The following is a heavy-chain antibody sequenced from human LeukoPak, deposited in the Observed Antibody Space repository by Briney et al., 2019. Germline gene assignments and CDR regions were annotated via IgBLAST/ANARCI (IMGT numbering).Heavy chain of an antibody. CDR2: INQGGGET. Sequence: PGGSLRLPCAASGFTFRTYWMSWVRQAQGKGLEWVASINQGGGETHYVESVKGRFSISRDNAINSFFLQMNSLRAEDTAVYYCARLMGDRTIYDYWGQGALVTVSS. V-gene: IGHV3-7*01. CDR3: ARLMGDRTIYDY. D-gene: IGHD1-26*01. J-gene: IGHJ4*02. CDR1: GFTFRTYW.